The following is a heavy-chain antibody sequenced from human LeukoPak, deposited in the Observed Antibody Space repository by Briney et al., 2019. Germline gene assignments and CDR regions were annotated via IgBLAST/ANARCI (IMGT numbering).Heavy chain of an antibody. CDR2: IYSSGST. CDR1: GGSVNNNY. D-gene: IGHD2-21*01. Sequence: SETLSLACTVSGGSVNNNYWGWIRQPPGKGLEWVGYIYSSGSTTYNPSLESRLTISIDTSKNHFSLKLSSVTAADTAVYYCAKRAVTTAGDLWFDPWGQGPWSPSPQ. J-gene: IGHJ5*02. CDR3: AKRAVTTAGDLWFDP. V-gene: IGHV4-59*08.